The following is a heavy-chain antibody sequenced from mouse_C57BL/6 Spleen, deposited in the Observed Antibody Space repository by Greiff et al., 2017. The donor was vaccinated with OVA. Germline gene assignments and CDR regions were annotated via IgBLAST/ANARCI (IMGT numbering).Heavy chain of an antibody. CDR1: GYSFTGYY. V-gene: IGHV1-42*01. J-gene: IGHJ3*01. CDR2: INPSTGGT. CDR3: ARSSSAWFAY. Sequence: VQLQQSGPELVKPGASVKISCKASGYSFTGYYMNWVKQSPEKSLEWIGKINPSTGGTTYNQKFKAKATLTVDKSSSTAYMQLKSLTSEDSAVYYCARSSSAWFAYWGQGTLVTVSA. D-gene: IGHD3-1*01.